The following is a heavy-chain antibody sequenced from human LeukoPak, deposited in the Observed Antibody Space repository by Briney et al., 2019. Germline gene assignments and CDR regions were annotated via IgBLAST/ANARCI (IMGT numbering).Heavy chain of an antibody. V-gene: IGHV1-46*01. CDR3: ARTVSTGNSRWNWFDP. D-gene: IGHD5/OR15-5a*01. CDR1: GYTFTSYY. Sequence: ASVKVSCKASGYTFTSYYMHWVRQAPGQGLEWMGIINPSGGSTNYAQKFQGRVTMTRDTSTSTVYMELSSLRSEDTAVYYCARTVSTGNSRWNWFDPWGQGTLVTVSS. CDR2: INPSGGST. J-gene: IGHJ5*02.